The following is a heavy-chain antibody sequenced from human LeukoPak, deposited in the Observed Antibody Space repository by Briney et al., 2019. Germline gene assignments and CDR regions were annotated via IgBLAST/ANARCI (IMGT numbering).Heavy chain of an antibody. D-gene: IGHD3-22*01. V-gene: IGHV5-51*01. CDR3: ARGRSAGYYDSSGWSFDY. J-gene: IGHJ4*02. CDR1: GYSFTSYW. Sequence: GESLKISCKGSGYSFTSYWIGWVRQMPGKGLEWMGIIYPGDSDTRYSPSFQGQVTISADKSISTAYLQWSSLKASDTAMYYCARGRSAGYYDSSGWSFDYWGQGTLVTVSS. CDR2: IYPGDSDT.